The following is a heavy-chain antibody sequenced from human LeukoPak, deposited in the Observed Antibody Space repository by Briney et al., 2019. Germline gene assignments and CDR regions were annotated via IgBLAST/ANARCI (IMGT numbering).Heavy chain of an antibody. D-gene: IGHD3-10*01. CDR1: GFTFTSSA. V-gene: IGHV1-58*02. CDR3: AAGENLLWFGESDY. CDR2: IFVAIGNT. Sequence: SVKVSCKASGFTFTSSAMQWVRQARGQRLGWIGWIFVAIGNTNKQQKFQERSPITRDMSTSTAYMELSSLRSEDTAVYYCAAGENLLWFGESDYWGQGTLVTVSS. J-gene: IGHJ4*02.